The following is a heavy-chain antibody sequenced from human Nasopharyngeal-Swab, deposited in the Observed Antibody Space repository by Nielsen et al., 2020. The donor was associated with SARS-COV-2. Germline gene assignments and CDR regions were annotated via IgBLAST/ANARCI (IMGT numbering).Heavy chain of an antibody. V-gene: IGHV3-23*01. J-gene: IGHJ4*02. D-gene: IGHD2-2*01. CDR1: GFTFSSYA. Sequence: GESLTISCAASGFTFSSYAMSWVRQAPGKGLEWVSGISLSGGGTYYADSVKGRFTISRDNSKDTLNLQMHSLRAEDTAVYYCAKGRTYCSGTSCFSFDSWGQGTMVTVSS. CDR3: AKGRTYCSGTSCFSFDS. CDR2: ISLSGGGT.